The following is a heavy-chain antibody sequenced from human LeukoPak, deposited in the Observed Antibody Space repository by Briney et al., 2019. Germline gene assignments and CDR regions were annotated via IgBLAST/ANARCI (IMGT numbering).Heavy chain of an antibody. J-gene: IGHJ3*02. CDR3: AKEAVGDAFDI. D-gene: IGHD4-23*01. CDR2: IKQDGSEK. V-gene: IGHV3-7*03. CDR1: GFTFSSYW. Sequence: GGSLRLSCAASGFTFSSYWMSWVRQAPGKGLEWVANIKQDGSEKYYVDSVKGRFTISRDNAKNSLYLQMNSLRAEDMALYYCAKEAVGDAFDIWGQGTMVTVSS.